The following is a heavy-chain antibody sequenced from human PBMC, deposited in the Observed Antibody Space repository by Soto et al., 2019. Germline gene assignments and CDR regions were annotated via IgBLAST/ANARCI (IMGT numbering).Heavy chain of an antibody. J-gene: IGHJ5*02. CDR2: IIAKNGAT. CDR3: ARAREDSSGWFDH. V-gene: IGHV1-2*02. D-gene: IGHD6-19*01. Sequence: QVQLVQSGAEVRKPGASVKVSCKASGYIFSGNYLHWVRRAPGQGLEWMAWIIAKNGATNYAQKFRGRATVTRDTSISTTYLELSGLTSDDTAVYYCARAREDSSGWFDHWGQGTQVTVSP. CDR1: GYIFSGNY.